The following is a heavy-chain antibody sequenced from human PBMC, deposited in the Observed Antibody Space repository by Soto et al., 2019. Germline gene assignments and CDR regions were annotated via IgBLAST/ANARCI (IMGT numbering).Heavy chain of an antibody. D-gene: IGHD4-17*01. V-gene: IGHV4-59*01. CDR2: IYYSGST. J-gene: IGHJ6*02. CDR1: GGSISSYY. Sequence: SETLSLTCTVSGGSISSYYWSWIRQPPGKGLEWIGYIYYSGSTNYNPSLKSRVTISVDTSKNQFSLKLSSVTAADTAVYYCARVDDYGDYDYYYGMDVWGQGTTVTVSS. CDR3: ARVDDYGDYDYYYGMDV.